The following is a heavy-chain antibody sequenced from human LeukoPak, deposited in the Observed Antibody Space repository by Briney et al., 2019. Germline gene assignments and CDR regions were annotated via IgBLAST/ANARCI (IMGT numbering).Heavy chain of an antibody. Sequence: PGGSLRLSCAASGFTFSSYFMNWVRKAPGKGLEWVANIKRDGSEKYYVDSVKGRFTISRDNAKNSLYLQMNNLRAEDTAVYYCARDYVVGATVDYWGQGTLVTVSS. CDR1: GFTFSSYF. CDR3: ARDYVVGATVDY. CDR2: IKRDGSEK. V-gene: IGHV3-7*01. J-gene: IGHJ4*02. D-gene: IGHD1-26*01.